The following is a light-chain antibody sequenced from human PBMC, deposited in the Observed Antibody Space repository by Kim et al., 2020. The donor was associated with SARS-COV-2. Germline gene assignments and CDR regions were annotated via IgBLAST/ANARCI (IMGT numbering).Light chain of an antibody. J-gene: IGKJ4*01. CDR2: DTF. CDR1: QRVTNR. V-gene: IGKV3-11*01. CDR3: QERSSWALT. Sequence: LSPVARAPRSCRASQRVTNRLGWYQPKPGQAPRILIYDTFHRGPGIPARFSAGGSGTDFSLTISSIEPEDFGVYYGQERSSWALTLGGGNKVDIK.